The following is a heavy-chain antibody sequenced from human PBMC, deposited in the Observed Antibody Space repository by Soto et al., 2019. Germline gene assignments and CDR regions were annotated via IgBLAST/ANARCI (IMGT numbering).Heavy chain of an antibody. CDR3: ARVLTGPATGYNYYYYGMDV. CDR2: IIPIFGTA. Sequence: VASVKVSXXXSXXTFSSYAIRWVRQAPGQGLEWMGWIIPIFGTANYAQKFQGRVTIAADKSTSTAYMELSSLRSEDTAVYYCARVLTGPATGYNYYYYGMDVWGQGTTVTVSS. J-gene: IGHJ6*02. D-gene: IGHD3-9*01. V-gene: IGHV1-69*06. CDR1: XXTFSSYA.